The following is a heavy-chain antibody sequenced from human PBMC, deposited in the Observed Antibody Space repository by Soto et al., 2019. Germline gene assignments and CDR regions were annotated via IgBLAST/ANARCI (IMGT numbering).Heavy chain of an antibody. CDR2: IYYSGST. V-gene: IGHV4-31*03. J-gene: IGHJ5*02. CDR3: ARSAGSEMATITEWFDP. CDR1: GGSISSGGYY. Sequence: SETLSLTCTVSGGSISSGGYYWSWIPQHPGKGLEWIGYIYYSGSTYYNPSLKSRVTISVDTSKNQFSLKLSSVTAADTAVYYCARSAGSEMATITEWFDPWGQGTLVTVSS. D-gene: IGHD5-12*01.